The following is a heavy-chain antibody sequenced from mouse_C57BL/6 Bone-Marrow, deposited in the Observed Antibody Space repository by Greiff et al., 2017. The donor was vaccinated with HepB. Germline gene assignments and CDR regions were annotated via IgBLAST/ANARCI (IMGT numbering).Heavy chain of an antibody. CDR3: VRDRVLLWYPMFPIDY. D-gene: IGHD2-1*01. J-gene: IGHJ4*01. Sequence: EVKLVESGGGLVQPKGSLKLSCAASGFTFNTYAMHWVRQAPGKGLEWVARIRSKSSNYATYYADSVKDRFTISRDDSQSMLYLQMNNLKTEDTAMYYCVRDRVLLWYPMFPIDYWGQGTTVTVSS. V-gene: IGHV10-3*01. CDR2: IRSKSSNYAT. CDR1: GFTFNTYA.